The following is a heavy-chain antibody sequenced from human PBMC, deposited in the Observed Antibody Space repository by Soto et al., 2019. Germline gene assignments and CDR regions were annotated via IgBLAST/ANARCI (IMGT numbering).Heavy chain of an antibody. CDR3: ARGPYYYDSSAYYYALGFDI. Sequence: SETLSLTCGVYGGSFSGYYWSWIRQPPGKGLEWIGEISRGGTTNYKPSLKSRVTISVDTSKNQFSLRLSSVTAADTAVYYCARGPYYYDSSAYYYALGFDIWGQGTLVTVSS. D-gene: IGHD3-22*01. CDR1: GGSFSGYY. J-gene: IGHJ3*02. V-gene: IGHV4-34*01. CDR2: ISRGGTT.